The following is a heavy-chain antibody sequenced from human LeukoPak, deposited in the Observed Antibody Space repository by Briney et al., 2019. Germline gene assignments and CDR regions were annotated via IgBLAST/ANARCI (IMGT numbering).Heavy chain of an antibody. J-gene: IGHJ5*02. CDR1: GYTFTGYY. D-gene: IGHD2-15*01. Sequence: ASVKVSCKASGYTFTGYYMHWVRQAPGQGLEWMGWISAYNGNTNYAQKLQGRVTMTTDTSTSTAYMELRSLRSDDTAVYYCARDGGGYCSGGSCSVDPWGQGTLVTVSS. CDR2: ISAYNGNT. V-gene: IGHV1-18*04. CDR3: ARDGGGYCSGGSCSVDP.